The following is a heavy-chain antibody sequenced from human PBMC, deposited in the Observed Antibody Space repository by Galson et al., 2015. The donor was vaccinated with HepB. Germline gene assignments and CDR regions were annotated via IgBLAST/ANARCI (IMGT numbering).Heavy chain of an antibody. J-gene: IGHJ4*02. CDR3: ATTVVGATINFDY. V-gene: IGHV1-18*01. Sequence: SVKVSCKASGYTFTSYGISWVRQAPGQGLEWMGWISAYNGNTNYAQKPQGRVTMTTDTSTSTAYMELRSLRSDDTAVYYCATTVVGATINFDYWGQGTLVTVSS. CDR1: GYTFTSYG. D-gene: IGHD1-26*01. CDR2: ISAYNGNT.